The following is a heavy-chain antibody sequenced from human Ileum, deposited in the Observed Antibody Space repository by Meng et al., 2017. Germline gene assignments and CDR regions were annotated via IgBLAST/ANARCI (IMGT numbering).Heavy chain of an antibody. Sequence: GESLKISCAASGFTFSSFWMTWVRQAPGKGLEWVANIKEDGSEKYYVDSVKGRFTISRDNAKNSLYLQMNSLRAEDTAVYYCARSSYSSRASAFDIWGQGTMVTVSS. CDR2: IKEDGSEK. V-gene: IGHV3-7*01. J-gene: IGHJ3*02. D-gene: IGHD6-13*01. CDR1: GFTFSSFW. CDR3: ARSSYSSRASAFDI.